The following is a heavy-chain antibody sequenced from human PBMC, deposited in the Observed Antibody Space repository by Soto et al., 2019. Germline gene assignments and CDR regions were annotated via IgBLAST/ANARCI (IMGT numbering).Heavy chain of an antibody. Sequence: SCGRHTPGQGLEWMGGIIPIFGTANYAQKFQGRVTITADESTSTAYMELSSLRSEDTAVYYCARVWSSSPPPYYCPGLDVSGQPPTVTV. J-gene: IGHJ6*02. V-gene: IGHV1-69*01. CDR3: ARVWSSSPPPYYCPGLDV. CDR2: IIPIFGTA. D-gene: IGHD6-6*01.